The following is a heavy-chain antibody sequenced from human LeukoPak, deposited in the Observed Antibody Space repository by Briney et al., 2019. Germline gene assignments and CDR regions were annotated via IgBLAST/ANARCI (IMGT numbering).Heavy chain of an antibody. V-gene: IGHV4-59*01. CDR1: GGSINDYY. CDR2: IYYTGTT. Sequence: SETLSLTCTVSGGSINDYYWSWIRRPPGKGLEWIGSIYYTGTTTYNPSLNTGATISVDTSKNQLSLRLISVTAADTAGYYCATFDGYXLMGDAFDTXGQGTMVTVSS. CDR3: ATFDGYXLMGDAFDT. J-gene: IGHJ3*02. D-gene: IGHD5-24*01.